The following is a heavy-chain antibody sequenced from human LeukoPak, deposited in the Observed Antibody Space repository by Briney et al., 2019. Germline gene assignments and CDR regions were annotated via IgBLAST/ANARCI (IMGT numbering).Heavy chain of an antibody. V-gene: IGHV4-39*01. CDR1: SDSISSSRFY. CDR3: ASLLSGFISSWCPDYYYGVDV. Sequence: SETLSLTCTVSSDSISSSRFYGGWIRQPPGRGLEWIATISYSGSTYYNPSLGSRVTMSIDTSKNQFSLKLSSVTAADTAVYYCASLLSGFISSWCPDYYYGVDVWGQGTTVSVSS. D-gene: IGHD6-13*01. CDR2: ISYSGST. J-gene: IGHJ6*02.